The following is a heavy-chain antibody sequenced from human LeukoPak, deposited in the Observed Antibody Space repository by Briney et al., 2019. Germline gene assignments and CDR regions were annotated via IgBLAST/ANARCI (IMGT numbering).Heavy chain of an antibody. CDR3: ARVLLDYEFGSGPQHY. CDR2: IIPIFGTA. D-gene: IGHD3-3*01. J-gene: IGHJ4*02. Sequence: ASVKVSCKASGGTFSSYAISWVRQAPGQGLEWMGRIIPIFGTANYAQKFQGRVTITTDESTSTAYMELSSLRSEDTAVYYCARVLLDYEFGSGPQHYWGQGTLVAVSS. CDR1: GGTFSSYA. V-gene: IGHV1-69*05.